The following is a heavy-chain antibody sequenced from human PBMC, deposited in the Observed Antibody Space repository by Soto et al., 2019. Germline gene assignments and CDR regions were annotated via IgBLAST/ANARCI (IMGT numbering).Heavy chain of an antibody. Sequence: PGGSLRLSCAASGFTFSSYWMSWVRQAPGKGLEWVANIKQDGSEKYYVDSVKGRFTISRDNAKNSLYLQMNSLRAEDTAVYYCARADSDEYQLLIDYWGQGTLVTVSS. V-gene: IGHV3-7*01. CDR1: GFTFSSYW. J-gene: IGHJ4*02. D-gene: IGHD2-2*01. CDR3: ARADSDEYQLLIDY. CDR2: IKQDGSEK.